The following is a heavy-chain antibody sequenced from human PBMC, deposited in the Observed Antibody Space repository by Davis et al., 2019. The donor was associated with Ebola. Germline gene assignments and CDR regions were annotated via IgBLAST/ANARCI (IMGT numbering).Heavy chain of an antibody. CDR3: ARERLSGFWSGYPDY. J-gene: IGHJ4*02. V-gene: IGHV3-11*04. CDR1: GFTFSDYY. Sequence: GESLKISCAASGFTFSDYYMSWIRQAPGKGLEWVSYISSSGSTIYYADSVKGRFTISRDNAKNSVDLQMHSLRAEDTAVYYCARERLSGFWSGYPDYWGQGTLVTVSS. D-gene: IGHD3-3*01. CDR2: ISSSGSTI.